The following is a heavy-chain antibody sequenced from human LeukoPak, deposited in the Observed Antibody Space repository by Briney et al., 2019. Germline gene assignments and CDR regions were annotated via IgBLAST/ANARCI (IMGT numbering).Heavy chain of an antibody. V-gene: IGHV1-24*01. CDR1: GYTLTELS. CDR2: CDPEDGET. CDR3: ATESELRTSPMGSCYAFDI. J-gene: IGHJ3*02. Sequence: ASVKVSCKVSGYTLTELSMHWVRQAPGKGLEWMGGCDPEDGETIYAQKFQGRVTMTEDTSTDTAYMELSSLRSEDTAVYYCATESELRTSPMGSCYAFDIWGQGTMVTVSS. D-gene: IGHD2-15*01.